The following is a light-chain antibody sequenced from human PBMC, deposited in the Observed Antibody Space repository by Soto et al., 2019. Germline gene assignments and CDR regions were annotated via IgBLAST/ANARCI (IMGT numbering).Light chain of an antibody. CDR3: QQYGSSLT. CDR1: HSVSTY. J-gene: IGKJ4*01. V-gene: IGKV3-20*01. Sequence: EIVLTQSPATLSLSPGERATLSCRASHSVSTYLAWYQQRPGQAPRLLIYDASTRATGIPARFSGSVSVTDFTLAISRLEPEDFAVYYCQQYGSSLTFGGGTKVDIK. CDR2: DAS.